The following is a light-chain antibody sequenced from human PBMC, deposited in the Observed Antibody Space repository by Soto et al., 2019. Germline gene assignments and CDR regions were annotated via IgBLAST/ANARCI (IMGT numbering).Light chain of an antibody. V-gene: IGKV1-33*01. Sequence: DIQMTQSPSSLSASVGDRVTITCQASQDISNYLNWYQQKPGKAPKLLMYEASNLETGVPSRFSGSGSGTEFTLTISSLQPEDIATYYCQQRSNWPRTFGQGTKVEIK. CDR1: QDISNY. J-gene: IGKJ1*01. CDR3: QQRSNWPRT. CDR2: EAS.